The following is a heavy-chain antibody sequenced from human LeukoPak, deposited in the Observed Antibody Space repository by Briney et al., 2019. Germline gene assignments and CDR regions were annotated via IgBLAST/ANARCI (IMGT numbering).Heavy chain of an antibody. CDR2: IKQDGSEK. Sequence: GGSLRLSCVGSGFTFGDYGMTWVRQAPGKGLEWVANIKQDGSEKYYVDSVKGRFTISRDNAKNSLFLQMNSLRVEDTAVYYCSGGSRFVDYWGQGTLVTVSS. J-gene: IGHJ4*02. CDR1: GFTFGDYG. CDR3: SGGSRFVDY. D-gene: IGHD3-10*01. V-gene: IGHV3-7*04.